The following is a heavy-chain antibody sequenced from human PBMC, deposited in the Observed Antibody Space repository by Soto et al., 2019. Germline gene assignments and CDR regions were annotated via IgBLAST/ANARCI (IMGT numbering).Heavy chain of an antibody. CDR1: GYTFTSYG. J-gene: IGHJ4*02. Sequence: GASVKVSCKASGYTFTSYGISWVRQAPGQGLEWMGWISAYNGNTNYAQKFQGRVTMTRNTSISTAYMELSSLRSEDTAVYYCARERTVAGNDYWGQGTLVTVSS. D-gene: IGHD6-19*01. V-gene: IGHV1-18*01. CDR2: ISAYNGNT. CDR3: ARERTVAGNDY.